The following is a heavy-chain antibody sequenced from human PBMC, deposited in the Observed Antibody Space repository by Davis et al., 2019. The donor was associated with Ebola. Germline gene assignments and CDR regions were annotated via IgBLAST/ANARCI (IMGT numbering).Heavy chain of an antibody. J-gene: IGHJ4*02. V-gene: IGHV2-5*02. Sequence: SGPTLVKPTQTLTLTCTFSGFSLSTSGVGVGWIRQPPGKALEWLALIYWDDDKRYSPSLKSRLTITKDTSKNQVVLTMTNMDPVDTATYYCAHRPGDYDYIWGSPSNYFDYWGQGTLVTVSS. CDR2: IYWDDDK. D-gene: IGHD3-16*01. CDR1: GFSLSTSGVG. CDR3: AHRPGDYDYIWGSPSNYFDY.